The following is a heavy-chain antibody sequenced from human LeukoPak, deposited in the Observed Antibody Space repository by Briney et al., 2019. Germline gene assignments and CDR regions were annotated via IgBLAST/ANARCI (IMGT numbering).Heavy chain of an antibody. CDR2: IKQEGSEK. V-gene: IGHV3-7*01. J-gene: IGHJ4*02. CDR3: ARDDVVRGVITDY. D-gene: IGHD3-10*01. CDR1: GFTFSSYA. Sequence: PGGSLRLSCAASGFTFSSYAMSWVRQAPGKGLEWVANIKQEGSEKYYVDSVKGRFTISRDSAKNSLYLQMNSLRAEDTAVYYCARDDVVRGVITDYWGQGTLVTVSS.